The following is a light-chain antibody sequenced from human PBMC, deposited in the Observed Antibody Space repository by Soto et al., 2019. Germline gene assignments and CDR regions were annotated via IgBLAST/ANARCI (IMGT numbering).Light chain of an antibody. V-gene: IGKV1-5*03. CDR3: QQYYSYSRT. J-gene: IGKJ1*01. Sequence: DIQMTQSPSTLAAFVGDRVTITCRASQSISTWLAWYQQKVGKAPKLLIYEASSLESGAPSRFSGSGSGTEFTLTISSLQPDDFATYYYQQYYSYSRTFGRGTKVDIK. CDR1: QSISTW. CDR2: EAS.